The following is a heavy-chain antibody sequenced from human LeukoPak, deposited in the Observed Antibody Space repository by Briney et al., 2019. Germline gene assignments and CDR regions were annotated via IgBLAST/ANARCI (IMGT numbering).Heavy chain of an antibody. J-gene: IGHJ4*02. Sequence: PGGSLRLSCSASGFTFSSYAMHWVRQAPGKGLQYVSGISSNGGNTYHADSVKGRFTISRDNSKNTLYLQMSSLRAEDTAVYYCVKGEAHYYDSSGDDYWGQGTLVTVSS. CDR1: GFTFSSYA. CDR2: ISSNGGNT. D-gene: IGHD3-22*01. CDR3: VKGEAHYYDSSGDDY. V-gene: IGHV3-64D*06.